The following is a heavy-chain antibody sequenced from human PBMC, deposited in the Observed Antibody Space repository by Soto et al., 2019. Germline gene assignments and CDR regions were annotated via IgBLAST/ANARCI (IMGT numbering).Heavy chain of an antibody. J-gene: IGHJ5*02. CDR3: ARDAGGWFDP. CDR2: IWYDGSNK. Sequence: QVLVVESGGGVVQPGRSLRLSCAASGFTFSDYGMDWVRQAPGKGLEWVAVIWYDGSNKYYADSVKGRFTISRDNSKKTLFLQMNSLRAEDTAVYYCARDAGGWFDPWGQGTLVTVSS. D-gene: IGHD6-13*01. CDR1: GFTFSDYG. V-gene: IGHV3-33*01.